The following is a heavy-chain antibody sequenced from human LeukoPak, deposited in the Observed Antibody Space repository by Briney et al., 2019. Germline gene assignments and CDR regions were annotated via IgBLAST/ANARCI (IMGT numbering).Heavy chain of an antibody. V-gene: IGHV3-21*04. CDR2: ISSSSSYI. CDR3: ARPRSPMYSGSHHRLPFDY. J-gene: IGHJ4*02. Sequence: PGGSVRLSCAASGFTFNSYSRNRVRQAPGKGLEWVSSISSSSSYIYYADSVKGRFTISRDNAKNSLYLQMNSLRSEDTAVCYCARPRSPMYSGSHHRLPFDYWGQGTLVTVSS. CDR1: GFTFNSYS. D-gene: IGHD1-26*01.